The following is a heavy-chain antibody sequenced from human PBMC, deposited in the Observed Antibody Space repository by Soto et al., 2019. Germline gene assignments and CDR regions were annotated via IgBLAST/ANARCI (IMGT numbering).Heavy chain of an antibody. J-gene: IGHJ6*02. D-gene: IGHD3-3*01. Sequence: TPSETLSLTCAVYGGSFSGYYWSWIRQPPGKGLEWIGEINHSGSTNYNPSLKSRVTISVDTSKNQFSLKLSSVTAADTAVYYCARVLAGYDFWSGYPPDYGMDVWGQGTTVTVSS. CDR1: GGSFSGYY. CDR3: ARVLAGYDFWSGYPPDYGMDV. CDR2: INHSGST. V-gene: IGHV4-34*01.